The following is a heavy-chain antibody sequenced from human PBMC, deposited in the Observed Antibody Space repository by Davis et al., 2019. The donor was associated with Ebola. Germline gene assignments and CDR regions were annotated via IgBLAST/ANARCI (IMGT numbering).Heavy chain of an antibody. CDR1: GFMFSSYG. D-gene: IGHD2-21*01. CDR3: ARGIGED. J-gene: IGHJ4*02. V-gene: IGHV3-30*02. Sequence: GESLKISCAASGFMFSSYGMHWVRQAPGKGLEWVAFIRYDGSDKYYADSVTGRFTISRDNSKNMVWLQMNSLRAEDTAVYYCARGIGEDWGQGTLVTVSS. CDR2: IRYDGSDK.